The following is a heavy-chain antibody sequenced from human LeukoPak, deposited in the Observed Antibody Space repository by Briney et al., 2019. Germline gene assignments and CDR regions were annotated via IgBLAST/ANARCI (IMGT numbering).Heavy chain of an antibody. CDR3: ASLYDSKGFDY. CDR1: GFTFSSYA. J-gene: IGHJ4*02. CDR2: ISYDGSNK. Sequence: GGSLRLSCAASGFTFSSYAMHWVRQAPGKGLEWVAVISYDGSNKYYADSVKGRFTISRDNPKNTLYLQMNSLRAEDTAVYYCASLYDSKGFDYWGQGTLVTVSS. V-gene: IGHV3-30*04. D-gene: IGHD3-22*01.